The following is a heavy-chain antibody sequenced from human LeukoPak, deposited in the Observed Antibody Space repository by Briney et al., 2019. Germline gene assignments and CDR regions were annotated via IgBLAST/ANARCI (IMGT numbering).Heavy chain of an antibody. CDR2: ICANDGNT. CDR1: GFTFSNAW. V-gene: IGHV3-23*01. CDR3: AKGSGSSCYSPCDY. Sequence: GGPLRLSCAGSGFTFSNAWMSWVRQAPGKGLEWVSVICANDGNTYYADAVKGRFTISRDNSKDTLYLQMDSLRAEDTAVYYCAKGSGSSCYSPCDYWGQGILVTVSS. D-gene: IGHD2-15*01. J-gene: IGHJ4*02.